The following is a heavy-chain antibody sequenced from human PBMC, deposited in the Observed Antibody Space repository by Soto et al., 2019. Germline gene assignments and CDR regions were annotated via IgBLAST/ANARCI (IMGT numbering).Heavy chain of an antibody. V-gene: IGHV4-59*01. D-gene: IGHD3-22*01. CDR3: ARTYDGSGPNSGGYSFDI. J-gene: IGHJ3*02. CDR2: IYYSGST. CDR1: GGSISSYY. Sequence: PSETLSLTCTVSGGSISSYYWSWIRQHPGKGLEWIGYIYYSGSTYYNPSLKSRVTISVDTSKNQFSLKLSSVTAADTAVYYCARTYDGSGPNSGGYSFDIWGQGTMVTVSS.